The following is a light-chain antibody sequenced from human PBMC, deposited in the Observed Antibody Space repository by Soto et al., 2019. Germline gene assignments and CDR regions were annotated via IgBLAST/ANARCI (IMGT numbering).Light chain of an antibody. Sequence: DIQMTQSPSSLSASVGDRVTLTCRASQSISTYLNWYQQKPGKAPNLLIYAASSLQSGVPSRFSGSGSGTDFTLTISSLQPXXXATXYXQXSYTIPYTFGQGTKLEI. CDR3: QXSYTIPYT. CDR2: AAS. J-gene: IGKJ2*01. CDR1: QSISTY. V-gene: IGKV1-39*01.